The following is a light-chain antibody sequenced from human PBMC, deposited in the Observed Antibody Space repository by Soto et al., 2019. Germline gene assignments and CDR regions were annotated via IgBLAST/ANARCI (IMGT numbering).Light chain of an antibody. J-gene: IGKJ1*01. Sequence: EIVLTQSPGTLSLSPGERATLSCRASQSVSSSYLAWSQQKPGQAPRRLIYGASSRATGIPDRFSGTGSGTDFTLTISRLDPEDFAGYYCQQYGSSPLTFGQAIKVEI. V-gene: IGKV3-20*01. CDR3: QQYGSSPLT. CDR2: GAS. CDR1: QSVSSSY.